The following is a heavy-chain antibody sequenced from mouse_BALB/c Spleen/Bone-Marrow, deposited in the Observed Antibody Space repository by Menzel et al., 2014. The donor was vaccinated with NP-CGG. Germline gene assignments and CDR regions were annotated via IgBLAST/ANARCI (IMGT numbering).Heavy chain of an antibody. CDR1: GFSLTNYG. CDR2: IWRGGTT. J-gene: IGHJ3*01. CDR3: AKGHYGSSPFAY. D-gene: IGHD1-1*01. Sequence: QVQLQQSGPSLVQPSQSLSIPCTVSGFSLTNYGIYWVRQSPGKGLEWLGVIWRGGTTDYNAAFMSRLSITKDNSKSQAFSKMNSLQADDTAIYYCAKGHYGSSPFAYWGQGTLVTVSA. V-gene: IGHV2-5-1*01.